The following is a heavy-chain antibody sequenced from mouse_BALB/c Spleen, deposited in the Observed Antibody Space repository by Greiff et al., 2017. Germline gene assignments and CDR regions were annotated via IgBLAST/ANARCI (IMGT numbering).Heavy chain of an antibody. D-gene: IGHD2-4*01. V-gene: IGHV2-9*02. CDR2: IWAGGST. Sequence: VQLQQSGPGLVAPSQSLSITCTVSGFSLTSYGVHWVRQPPGKGLEWLGVIWAGGSTNYNSALMSRLSISKDNSKSQVFLKMNSLQTDDTAMYYCAREYYDYDLYYAMDYWGQGTSVTVSS. J-gene: IGHJ4*01. CDR3: AREYYDYDLYYAMDY. CDR1: GFSLTSYG.